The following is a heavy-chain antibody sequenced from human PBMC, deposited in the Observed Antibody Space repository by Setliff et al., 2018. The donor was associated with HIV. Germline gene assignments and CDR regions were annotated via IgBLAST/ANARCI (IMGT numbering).Heavy chain of an antibody. CDR2: IYYNGNT. Sequence: SETLSLTCTVSGGSISSYYWSWIRQPPGKGLEWIGYIYYNGNTNYNPSLKSRVTISVDTSKNQFSLKLSSVTAADTAVYYCAREVASAAAGTVDYWGQGTLVTVSS. D-gene: IGHD6-13*01. CDR1: GGSISSYY. V-gene: IGHV4-59*12. J-gene: IGHJ4*02. CDR3: AREVASAAAGTVDY.